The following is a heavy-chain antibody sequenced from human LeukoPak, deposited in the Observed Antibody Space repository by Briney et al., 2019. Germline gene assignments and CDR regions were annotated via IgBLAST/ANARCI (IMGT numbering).Heavy chain of an antibody. D-gene: IGHD3-22*01. V-gene: IGHV3-23*01. CDR1: GFTFSSYW. CDR2: ISGSGGTI. J-gene: IGHJ4*02. Sequence: QTGGSLRLSCAASGFTFSSYWMSWVRQAPGKGLEWVSAISGSGGTIYYADSVKGRFTISRDNAKNSLHLQMNSLRAEDTAVYYCARDLGYYDRTSYWGQGTLVTVSS. CDR3: ARDLGYYDRTSY.